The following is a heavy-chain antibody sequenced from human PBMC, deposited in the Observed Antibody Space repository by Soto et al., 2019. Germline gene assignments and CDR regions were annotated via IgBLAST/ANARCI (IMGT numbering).Heavy chain of an antibody. D-gene: IGHD1-26*01. CDR2: IYYSGST. Sequence: ETLSLTCTVSGGSISSYYWSWIRQPPGKGLEWIGYIYYSGSTNYNPSLKSRVTISVDTSKNQFSLKLSSVTAADTAVYYCARDRRGSYSFQHWGQGTLVTVSS. CDR1: GGSISSYY. J-gene: IGHJ1*01. CDR3: ARDRRGSYSFQH. V-gene: IGHV4-59*01.